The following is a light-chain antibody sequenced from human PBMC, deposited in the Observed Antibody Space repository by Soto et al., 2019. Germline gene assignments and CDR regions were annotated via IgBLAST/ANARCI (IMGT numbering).Light chain of an antibody. CDR1: SSDVGGYRF. V-gene: IGLV2-14*01. CDR3: FSYTSSSTRI. CDR2: EVN. Sequence: QSVLTQPASVSGSPGQSITISCTGTSSDVGGYRFVSWYQHHPGKAPQLLIYEVNNRPSGVSNRFSGSKSGNTASLTISGLRAEDEADYYCFSYTSSSTRIFGGGTQLTVL. J-gene: IGLJ7*01.